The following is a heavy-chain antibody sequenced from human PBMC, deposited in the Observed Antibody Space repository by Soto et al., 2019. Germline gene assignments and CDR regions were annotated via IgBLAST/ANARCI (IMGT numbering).Heavy chain of an antibody. J-gene: IGHJ4*02. D-gene: IGHD2-21*01. Sequence: QVQLKQSGPGLVRPSGTLSLTCRVSGTSISSSYWWAWVRQSPGKGLEWIGEIYHNGITKYNPSLKSRVSMSIDKSNTQFSLTLTSVTAADTAVYYCATVPPRIVVVLAEFPTWGQGTLVTVSS. CDR2: IYHNGIT. CDR1: GTSISSSYW. CDR3: ATVPPRIVVVLAEFPT. V-gene: IGHV4-4*02.